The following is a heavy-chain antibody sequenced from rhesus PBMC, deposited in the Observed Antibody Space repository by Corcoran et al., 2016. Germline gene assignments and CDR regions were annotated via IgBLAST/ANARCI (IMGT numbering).Heavy chain of an antibody. J-gene: IGHJ4*01. D-gene: IGHD4-23*01. Sequence: QLQLQESGPGLVKPSETLSVTCAVSGGSISSSYWSWIRQAPGKGLGWIGYIYGSGSSTNYNPSLKSRVTLSVDTSKNQLSLKLSSVTTADTAVYYCARTLYSNYLDYWGQGVLVTVSS. CDR1: GGSISSSY. V-gene: IGHV4-169*01. CDR3: ARTLYSNYLDY. CDR2: IYGSGSST.